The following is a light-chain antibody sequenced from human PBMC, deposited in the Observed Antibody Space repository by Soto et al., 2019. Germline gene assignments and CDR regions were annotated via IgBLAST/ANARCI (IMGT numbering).Light chain of an antibody. CDR1: SSNIGLNY. V-gene: IGLV1-47*01. J-gene: IGLJ3*02. Sequence: QSVLTQPPSASGTPGQRVKISCSGGSSNIGLNYVYWYQQLPGTAPKLLIYKTGERPSGVPDRFSGSKSGTSASLAISGLRSEDEAEYYCLVWDNSLSCRVFGEGTKVTVL. CDR2: KTG. CDR3: LVWDNSLSCRV.